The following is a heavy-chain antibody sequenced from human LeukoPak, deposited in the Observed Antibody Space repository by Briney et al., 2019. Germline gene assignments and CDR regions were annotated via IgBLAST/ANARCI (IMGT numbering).Heavy chain of an antibody. J-gene: IGHJ5*02. CDR2: INPSGGST. V-gene: IGHV1-46*01. CDR3: ARDIEMATRAA. D-gene: IGHD5-24*01. CDR1: GYTFTSYY. Sequence: ASVKFSCKASGYTFTSYYMHWVRQAPGQGLEWMGIINPSGGSTSYAQKFQGRVTMTRDTSTSTVYMELSSLRSEDTAVYYCARDIEMATRAAWGQGTLVTVSS.